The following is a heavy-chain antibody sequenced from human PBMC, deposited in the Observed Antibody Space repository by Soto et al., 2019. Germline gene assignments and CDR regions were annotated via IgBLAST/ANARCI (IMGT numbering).Heavy chain of an antibody. D-gene: IGHD3-10*01. CDR2: ISYDGNDK. V-gene: IGHV3-30*18. CDR3: TKKKGFGELSHFDY. Sequence: GGSLRLSCAASGFAFSSYGMHWVRQAPGKGLEWVTFISYDGNDKRYADSVKGRFAVSRDNSKKMVYLQLNNLRRDDSAVYYCTKKKGFGELSHFDYWGQGTLVTVSS. CDR1: GFAFSSYG. J-gene: IGHJ4*02.